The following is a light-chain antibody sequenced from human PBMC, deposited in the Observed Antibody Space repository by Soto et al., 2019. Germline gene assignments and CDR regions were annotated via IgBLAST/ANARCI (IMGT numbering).Light chain of an antibody. CDR3: HQYAASPLT. V-gene: IGKV3-20*01. CDR1: QSVGRNF. Sequence: EIVLTQSPGTLSLSPGERATLSCRASQSVGRNFLAWFQQKPGQAPRLLIYDASSSATGIPDRFSGSGSGTDFTLTISRLEPEDFAVFCCHQYAASPLTFGGGTKVELK. CDR2: DAS. J-gene: IGKJ4*01.